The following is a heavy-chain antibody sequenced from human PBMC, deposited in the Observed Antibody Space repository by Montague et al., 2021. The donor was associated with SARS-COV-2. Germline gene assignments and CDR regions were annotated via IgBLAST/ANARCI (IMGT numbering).Heavy chain of an antibody. J-gene: IGHJ4*02. V-gene: IGHV3-23*01. Sequence: SLRLSCADSGVTFSTYALSWVRQAPGKGLEWVAAISVTAATTYYTRSVRGRFTISRDNSKNTLYLQMNNLRAEDTAVYYCARGRPGYCVGGDCRLDNWGQGTLVIVSS. CDR3: ARGRPGYCVGGDCRLDN. CDR2: ISVTAATT. CDR1: GVTFSTYA. D-gene: IGHD2-8*02.